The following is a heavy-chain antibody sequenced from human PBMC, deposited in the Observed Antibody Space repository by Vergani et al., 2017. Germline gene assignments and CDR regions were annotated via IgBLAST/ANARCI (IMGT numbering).Heavy chain of an antibody. Sequence: QVQLVQSGAEVKKPGSSVKVSCKASGGTFSSYTISWVRQAPGQGLEWMGRIIPILGIANYAQKFQGRVTITADKSTSTAYMEMSSLRSEDTAVYYCASAAAGNYYYYGRDVWGQGTTVTVSS. D-gene: IGHD6-13*01. CDR3: ASAAAGNYYYYGRDV. CDR1: GGTFSSYT. CDR2: IIPILGIA. V-gene: IGHV1-69*02. J-gene: IGHJ6*02.